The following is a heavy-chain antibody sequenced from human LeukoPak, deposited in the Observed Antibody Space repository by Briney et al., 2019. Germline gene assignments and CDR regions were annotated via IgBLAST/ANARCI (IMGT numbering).Heavy chain of an antibody. V-gene: IGHV3-21*01. CDR1: GFTFSSYS. D-gene: IGHD6-19*01. CDR2: ISSSSSYI. CDR3: ARELNAVAHS. Sequence: PGGSLRLSCAASGFTFSSYSLDWVRQAPGKGLEWVSSISSSSSYIYYADSVKGRFTISRDNAKNSLYLQMNSLRAEDTAVYYCARELNAVAHSWGQGTLVTVSS. J-gene: IGHJ4*02.